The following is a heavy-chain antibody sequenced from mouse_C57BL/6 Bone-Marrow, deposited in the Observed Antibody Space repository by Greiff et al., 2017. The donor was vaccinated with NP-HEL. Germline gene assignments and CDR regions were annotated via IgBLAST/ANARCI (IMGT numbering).Heavy chain of an antibody. CDR3: ARYCYGGRGWDFDV. V-gene: IGHV1-72*01. J-gene: IGHJ1*03. Sequence: QVQLQQPGADLVKPGASVKLSCKASGYTFTSYWMHWVKQRPGRGLEWIGRIDPNSGGTKFNEKFKTKATLTVDKPSSTAYMELSSLTSEDSAVYYCARYCYGGRGWDFDVGGKGTTVTVSS. CDR2: IDPNSGGT. D-gene: IGHD1-1*01. CDR1: GYTFTSYW.